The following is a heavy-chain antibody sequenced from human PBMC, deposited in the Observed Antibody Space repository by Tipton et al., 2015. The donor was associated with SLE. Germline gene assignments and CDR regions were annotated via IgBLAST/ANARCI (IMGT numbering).Heavy chain of an antibody. CDR1: GEALSDGGYF. D-gene: IGHD4-23*01. J-gene: IGHJ4*02. CDR2: IYYGGSI. CDR3: ARSSADYGGSHFDS. V-gene: IGHV4-39*01. Sequence: GEALSDGGYFWDWIRQTPGEGLEWIGHIYYGGSIHYNPSLRSRVSISVDPSKNQFSLELTSATAADTGVYYCARSSADYGGSHFDSWGRGILVTVSS.